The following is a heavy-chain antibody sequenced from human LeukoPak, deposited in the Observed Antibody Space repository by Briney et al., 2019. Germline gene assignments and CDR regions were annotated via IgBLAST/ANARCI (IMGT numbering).Heavy chain of an antibody. D-gene: IGHD1-26*01. CDR1: GYSISSGYY. Sequence: SETLSLTCTVSGYSISSGYYWGWIRQPPGRGLEWIGSIYHSGSTYYNPSLKSRVTISVDTSKNQFSLKLSSVTAADTAVYYCARVEVFRFTLVGATATHWFDPWGQGTLVTVSS. J-gene: IGHJ5*02. V-gene: IGHV4-38-2*02. CDR2: IYHSGST. CDR3: ARVEVFRFTLVGATATHWFDP.